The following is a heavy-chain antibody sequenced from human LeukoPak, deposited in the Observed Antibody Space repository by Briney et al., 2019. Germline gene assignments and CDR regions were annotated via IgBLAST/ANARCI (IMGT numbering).Heavy chain of an antibody. D-gene: IGHD2-2*01. CDR3: MRDKCCTTTSCYFDF. J-gene: IGHJ4*02. V-gene: IGHV5-51*01. Sequence: GESLKISCRGSGYSFTNYWIGWVRKMPGKGLGWMGNSYPVDSERRYSTSFQGQVTIPVEKSTNTAELQWRSLKASDSAMYYCMRDKCCTTTSCYFDFWGQGTLVTVSS. CDR1: GYSFTNYW. CDR2: SYPVDSER.